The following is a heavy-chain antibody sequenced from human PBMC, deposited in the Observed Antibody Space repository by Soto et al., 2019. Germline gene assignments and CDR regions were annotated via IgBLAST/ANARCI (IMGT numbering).Heavy chain of an antibody. CDR1: GGSISSYY. Sequence: PSETLSLTCTVSGGSISSYYLSWIRQPPGKGLEWIGYIYYSGSTNYNPSLKSRVTISVDTSKNQFSLKLSSVTAADTAVYYCARLMYYPDIGAAFDIWGQGTMVTVSS. D-gene: IGHD3-10*01. CDR2: IYYSGST. V-gene: IGHV4-59*01. CDR3: ARLMYYPDIGAAFDI. J-gene: IGHJ3*02.